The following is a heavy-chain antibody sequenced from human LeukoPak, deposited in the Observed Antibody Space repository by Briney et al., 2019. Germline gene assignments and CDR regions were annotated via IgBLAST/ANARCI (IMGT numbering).Heavy chain of an antibody. CDR1: GFTFSSYE. CDR2: ISSSGSTI. J-gene: IGHJ4*02. D-gene: IGHD3-10*01. CDR3: AKDAYGSGSYSVGYFDY. Sequence: GGSLRLSCAASGFTFSSYEMNWVRQAPGKGLEWVSYISSSGSTIYYADSVKGRFTISRDNSKNTLYLQMNSLRAEDTAVYYCAKDAYGSGSYSVGYFDYWGQGTLVTVSS. V-gene: IGHV3-48*03.